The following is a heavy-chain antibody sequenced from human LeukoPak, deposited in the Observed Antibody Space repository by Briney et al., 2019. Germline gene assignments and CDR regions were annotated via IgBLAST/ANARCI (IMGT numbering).Heavy chain of an antibody. CDR2: INPNSGGT. V-gene: IGHV1-2*02. Sequence: ASVKVSCKASGYTFTGYYMHWVRQAPGQGLEWMGWINPNSGGTNYAQKFQGRVTMTRDTSISTAYMELSRLRSDDTAVYYCARTRGGSSGHSDYWGQGTLVTVSS. J-gene: IGHJ4*02. CDR1: GYTFTGYY. CDR3: ARTRGGSSGHSDY. D-gene: IGHD3-22*01.